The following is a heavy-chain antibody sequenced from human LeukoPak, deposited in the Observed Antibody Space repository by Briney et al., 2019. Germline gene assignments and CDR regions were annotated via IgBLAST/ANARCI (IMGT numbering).Heavy chain of an antibody. V-gene: IGHV1-2*02. J-gene: IGHJ5*02. CDR2: INPNSGGT. Sequence: ASVKVSCKASGYTFTGYYMHWVRQAPGQGLEWMGWINPNSGGTNYAQKFQGRITMTRATSISTAYMDLSRLRSDDTAVYYCARAAAAYNWFDPWGQGTLVTVSS. D-gene: IGHD6-13*01. CDR1: GYTFTGYY. CDR3: ARAAAAYNWFDP.